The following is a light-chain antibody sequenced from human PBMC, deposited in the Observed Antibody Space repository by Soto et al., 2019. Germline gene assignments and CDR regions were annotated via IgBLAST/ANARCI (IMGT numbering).Light chain of an antibody. J-gene: IGKJ1*01. CDR2: AAS. CDR3: LQDYNYPRA. V-gene: IGKV1-6*01. CDR1: QSMRSY. Sequence: IRVNQSPASLSASVGERVTITCRASQSMRSYLHWYQQKPWKAPKLLIYAASSLQSGVPSRFSGSGSGTDFTLTISSLQHEDFATYYCLQDYNYPRAFGQGTKV.